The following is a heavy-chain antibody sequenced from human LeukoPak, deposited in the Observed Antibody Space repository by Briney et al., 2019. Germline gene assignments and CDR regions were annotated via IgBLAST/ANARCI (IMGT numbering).Heavy chain of an antibody. J-gene: IGHJ6*03. CDR1: GFTVSSNY. CDR3: ARAIYGIFIYYMDV. D-gene: IGHD3-9*01. V-gene: IGHV3-53*01. CDR2: IYSGGST. Sequence: GGSLRLSCAASGFTVSSNYMSWVRQAPGKGLEWVSVIYSGGSTYYADSVKGRFTISRDNSKNTLYLQMNSLRAEDTAVYYCARAIYGIFIYYMDVWGRGTTVTISS.